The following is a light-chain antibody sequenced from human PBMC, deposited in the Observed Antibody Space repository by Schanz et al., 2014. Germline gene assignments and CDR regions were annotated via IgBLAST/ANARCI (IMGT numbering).Light chain of an antibody. CDR2: GAS. J-gene: IGKJ1*01. V-gene: IGKV3-20*01. CDR3: QQYSSSRT. Sequence: EIVLTQSPGTLSLSLGEGATLSCRASQSVFNNYLAWFQQKPGQAPRLLIFGASSRATGVPDRFSASGSGTDFTLTISRLEPEDFAVYYCQQYSSSRTFGQGTKVEIK. CDR1: QSVFNNY.